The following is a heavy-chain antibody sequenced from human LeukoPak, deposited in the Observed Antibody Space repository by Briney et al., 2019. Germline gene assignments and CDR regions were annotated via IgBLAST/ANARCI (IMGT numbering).Heavy chain of an antibody. CDR2: IYYSGST. J-gene: IGHJ4*02. D-gene: IGHD2-21*01. CDR1: GGSISSSSYY. V-gene: IGHV4-39*07. CDR3: ARDGGGPDY. Sequence: SETLSLTCTVSGGSISSSSYYWGWIRQPPGKGLEWIGSIYYSGSTYYNPSLKSRVTISVDTSKNQFSLKLSSVTAADTAVYYCARDGGGPDYWGQGTLVTVSS.